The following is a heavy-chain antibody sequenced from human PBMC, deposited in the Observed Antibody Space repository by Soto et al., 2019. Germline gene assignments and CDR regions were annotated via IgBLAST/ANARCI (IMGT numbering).Heavy chain of an antibody. J-gene: IGHJ6*02. CDR1: GYRFTSYG. CDR3: AMVDVYVTPSPQDV. D-gene: IGHD3-16*01. V-gene: IGHV1-18*01. Sequence: QVQLVQSGAEVKNPGASVKVSCKASGYRFTSYGIGWVRQAPGHALEWMGWINAYTGNTNYAQNLQGRVTLTTDTSTSTAYLVLRSVRSNYTAVYYCAMVDVYVTPSPQDVWGQGTTVTVSS. CDR2: INAYTGNT.